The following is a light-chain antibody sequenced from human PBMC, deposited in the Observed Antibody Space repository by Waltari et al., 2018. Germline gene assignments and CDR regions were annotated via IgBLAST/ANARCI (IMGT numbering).Light chain of an antibody. CDR1: SGSVPTSNY. Sequence: QTVVTQEPSFSVSPGGTLTLTCGLSSGSVPTSNYPRWYQQTPGQAPRTLIYNTDTRSSGVPDRFSGSILGNKAAVTITGAQADDESDYHCLLYMGSGFWVFGGGTKLTVV. CDR2: NTD. CDR3: LLYMGSGFWV. V-gene: IGLV8-61*01. J-gene: IGLJ3*02.